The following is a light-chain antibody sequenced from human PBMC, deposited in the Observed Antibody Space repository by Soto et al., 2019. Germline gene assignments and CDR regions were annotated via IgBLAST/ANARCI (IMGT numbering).Light chain of an antibody. Sequence: MVLTQSPATLSFSTWERATLYNRSSQSVSSSYLAWYQQKPGQAPRLLIYGASSRATGIPDRFSGGGSGTDFTLTISRLEPEDFAVYYCQQFSSYPPTFGGGTKVDIK. J-gene: IGKJ4*01. CDR1: QSVSSSY. CDR2: GAS. V-gene: IGKV3-20*01. CDR3: QQFSSYPPT.